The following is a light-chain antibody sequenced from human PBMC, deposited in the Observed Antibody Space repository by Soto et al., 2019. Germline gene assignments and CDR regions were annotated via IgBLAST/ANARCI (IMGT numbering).Light chain of an antibody. CDR3: MQALQTPWT. J-gene: IGKJ1*01. Sequence: DIVMTQSPLSLPVTPGEPASISCRSSQSLLHSNGYNYLDWYLQKPGQSPQLLIYLGSNRASGVPDRFSCSGSGTEFTLKISRVEAEDVGFYYCMQALQTPWTFGQGTKVEIK. CDR2: LGS. CDR1: QSLLHSNGYNY. V-gene: IGKV2-28*01.